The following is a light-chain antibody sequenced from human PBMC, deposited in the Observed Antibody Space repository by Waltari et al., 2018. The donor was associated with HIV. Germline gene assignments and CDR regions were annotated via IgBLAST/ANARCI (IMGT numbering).Light chain of an antibody. J-gene: IGKJ3*01. Sequence: DIRMTQSPSTLSASVGDRVTITCRAGQNISGWLAWYQQRPGKATRLLIHRASNLEFGVSPRFSGGGSGTEFSLTIAGLQPDDFATYYCQQYSVDFYTFGQGTKV. V-gene: IGKV1-5*03. CDR2: RAS. CDR3: QQYSVDFYT. CDR1: QNISGW.